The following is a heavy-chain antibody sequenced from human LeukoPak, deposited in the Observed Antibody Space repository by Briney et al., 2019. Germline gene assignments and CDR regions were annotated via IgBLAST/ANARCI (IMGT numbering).Heavy chain of an antibody. V-gene: IGHV3-53*01. CDR1: GFTVSGNY. CDR3: AKSPYDILTGYYELSYFDY. J-gene: IGHJ4*02. Sequence: GGSLRLSCAASGFTVSGNYMSWVRQAPGKGLEWVSVISGGSTYYADSVKGRFTISRDNSKNTLYLQMNSLRAEDTAVYYCAKSPYDILTGYYELSYFDYWGQGTLVTVSS. CDR2: ISGGST. D-gene: IGHD3-9*01.